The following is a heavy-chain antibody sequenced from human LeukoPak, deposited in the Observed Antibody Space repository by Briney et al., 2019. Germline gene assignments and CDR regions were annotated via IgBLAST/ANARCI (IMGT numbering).Heavy chain of an antibody. CDR2: IYHSGST. Sequence: PSQTLSLTCTVSGGSISSGGYYWSWIRQPPGKGLEWIGYIYHSGSTYYNPSLKSRVTISVDRSKNQFSLKLSSVTAADTAVYYCARGVWEMATLWAFDIWGQGTMVTVSS. D-gene: IGHD5-24*01. V-gene: IGHV4-30-2*01. CDR3: ARGVWEMATLWAFDI. CDR1: GGSISSGGYY. J-gene: IGHJ3*02.